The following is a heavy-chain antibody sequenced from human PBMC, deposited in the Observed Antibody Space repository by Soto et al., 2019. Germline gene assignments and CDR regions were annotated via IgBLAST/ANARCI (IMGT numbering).Heavy chain of an antibody. CDR1: GYTFTSYY. CDR2: INPSGGST. CDR3: ARFRRIFGVVIVNYYYYYGMDV. D-gene: IGHD3-3*02. Sequence: ASVKVSCKASGYTFTSYYMHWVRQAPGQGLEWMGIINPSGGSTSYAQKFQGRVTMTRDTSTSTVYMELSSLRSEDTAVYYCARFRRIFGVVIVNYYYYYGMDVWGKGTTVTVSS. V-gene: IGHV1-46*01. J-gene: IGHJ6*04.